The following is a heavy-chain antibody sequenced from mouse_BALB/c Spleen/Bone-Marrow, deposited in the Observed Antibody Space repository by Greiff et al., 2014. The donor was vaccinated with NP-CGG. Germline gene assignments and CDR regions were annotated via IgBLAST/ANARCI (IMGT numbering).Heavy chain of an antibody. CDR2: ISYSGNT. CDR1: GYSITSDYA. D-gene: IGHD2-4*01. Sequence: VQLKESGPGLVKPSQSLSLTCTVPGYSITSDYAWNWIRQFPGNKLEWMGYISYSGNTSYNPSLKSRISITRDTSKNQFFLQLNSVTTEDTATYYCARYDYDGVDYWGQGTTLTVSS. V-gene: IGHV3-2*02. CDR3: ARYDYDGVDY. J-gene: IGHJ2*01.